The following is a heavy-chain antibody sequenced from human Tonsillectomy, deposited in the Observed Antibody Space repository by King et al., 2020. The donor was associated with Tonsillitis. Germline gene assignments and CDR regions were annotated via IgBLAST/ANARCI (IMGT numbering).Heavy chain of an antibody. J-gene: IGHJ4*02. Sequence: VQLVQSGGGLVQLGGSLRLSCAASGFTFSSYWMSWVRQAPGKGLEGVANIKQDGSEKYYVDSVKGRFTISRDNAKNSLYLQMNSLRAEDTAVYYCARGRRDGYNLFDYWGQGTLVTVSS. CDR3: ARGRRDGYNLFDY. CDR1: GFTFSSYW. D-gene: IGHD5-24*01. CDR2: IKQDGSEK. V-gene: IGHV3-7*03.